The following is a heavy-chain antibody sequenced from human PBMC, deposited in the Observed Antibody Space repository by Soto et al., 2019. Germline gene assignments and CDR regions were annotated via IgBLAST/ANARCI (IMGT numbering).Heavy chain of an antibody. D-gene: IGHD2-15*01. CDR2: IHYSGST. Sequence: QLQLQESGPGLVTPSETLSLTCSVSGDSISISSYYWGWVRQPPGKGLEWIGSIHYSGSTHYNPSRRGRVTISGDAAKKQFSLKLGSVTAADTAMYYCASTKDETLYFDYWGQGNLVTVSS. CDR1: GDSISISSYY. V-gene: IGHV4-39*01. J-gene: IGHJ4*02. CDR3: ASTKDETLYFDY.